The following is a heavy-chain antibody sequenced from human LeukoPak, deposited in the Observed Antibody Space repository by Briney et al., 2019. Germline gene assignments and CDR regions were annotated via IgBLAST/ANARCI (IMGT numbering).Heavy chain of an antibody. D-gene: IGHD6-19*01. J-gene: IGHJ4*02. V-gene: IGHV3-23*01. CDR2: ISGSGGST. CDR1: GFTFSSYA. Sequence: GGSLRLSCAASGFTFSSYAISWVRQAPGKGLEWVSAISGSGGSTYYADSVKGRFTISRDNSKNTLYLQMNSLRAEDTAIYYCAKFHVNFSSGWLRSSDYWGQGTLVTVSS. CDR3: AKFHVNFSSGWLRSSDY.